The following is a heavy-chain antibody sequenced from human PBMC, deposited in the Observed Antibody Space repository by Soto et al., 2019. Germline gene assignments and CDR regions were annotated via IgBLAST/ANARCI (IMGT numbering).Heavy chain of an antibody. D-gene: IGHD3-3*01. J-gene: IGHJ5*02. Sequence: SETLSLTCAVYGGSFSGYYWSWIRQPPGKGLEWIGEINHSGSTNYNPSLKSRVTISVDTSKNQFSLKLSSVTAADTAVYYCARGWEWTNTGGWFDPWGQGTLVTVSS. CDR3: ARGWEWTNTGGWFDP. V-gene: IGHV4-34*01. CDR2: INHSGST. CDR1: GGSFSGYY.